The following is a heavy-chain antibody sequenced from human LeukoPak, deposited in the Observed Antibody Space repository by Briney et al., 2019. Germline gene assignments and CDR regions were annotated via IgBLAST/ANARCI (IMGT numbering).Heavy chain of an antibody. D-gene: IGHD3-9*01. CDR3: ARGGPPGVDILTGDYYFDY. CDR1: GGSITSSSYY. J-gene: IGHJ4*02. CDR2: VYYSGST. Sequence: PSETLSLTCTVSGGSITSSSYYWGWIRQPPGKGLEWIGSVYYSGSTYYNPSLKSRVTMSVDTSKNQFSLKLSSVTAADTAVYYCARGGPPGVDILTGDYYFDYWGQGTLVTVSS. V-gene: IGHV4-39*01.